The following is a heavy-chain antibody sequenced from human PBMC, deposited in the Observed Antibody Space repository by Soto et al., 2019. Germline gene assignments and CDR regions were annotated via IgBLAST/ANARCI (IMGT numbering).Heavy chain of an antibody. Sequence: SETLSLTCTVSGGSISSGDYYWSWIRQPPGKGLEWIGYIYYSGSTYYNPSLKSRVTISVDTSKNQFSLKLSSVTAADTAVYYCARLEIYYYYGMDVWGQGTTVTVSS. V-gene: IGHV4-30-4*01. CDR2: IYYSGST. CDR1: GGSISSGDYY. CDR3: ARLEIYYYYGMDV. J-gene: IGHJ6*02.